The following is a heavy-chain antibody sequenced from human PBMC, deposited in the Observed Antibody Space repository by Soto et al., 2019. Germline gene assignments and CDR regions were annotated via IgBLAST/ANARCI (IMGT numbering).Heavy chain of an antibody. CDR3: VKYRSDPWLFHV. J-gene: IGHJ4*02. D-gene: IGHD3-9*01. CDR2: VSHDGSLY. Sequence: PGGSLRLSCAASGFTFSSCAMHWVRQVPGKGLEWLAVVSHDGSLYPYADSVKGRFSISRDNSRKTLYLQMNSLRPEDTAVYYFVKYRSDPWLFHVCGQATLVPVSS. V-gene: IGHV3-30*18. CDR1: GFTFSSCA.